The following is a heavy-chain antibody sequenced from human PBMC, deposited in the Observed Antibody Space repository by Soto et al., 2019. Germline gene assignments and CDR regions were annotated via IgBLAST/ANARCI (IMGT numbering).Heavy chain of an antibody. CDR3: SRAPGKNYYYGMAV. J-gene: IGHJ6*01. CDR1: GDSVSSNSAA. V-gene: IGHV6-1*01. CDR2: TCYRSKWYN. Sequence: SQTLSLTCAISGDSVSSNSAAWNWIRQSPSRGLAWLGRTCYRSKWYNDYAVSVKSRITINPDTSKNQFSPQLNSVTPEDTAVYYCSRAPGKNYYYGMAVWAQGTTVTLSS.